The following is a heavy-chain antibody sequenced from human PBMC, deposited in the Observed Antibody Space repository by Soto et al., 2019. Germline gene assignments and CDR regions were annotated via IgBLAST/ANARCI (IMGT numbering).Heavy chain of an antibody. D-gene: IGHD2-2*01. Sequence: QVQLVQSGAEVKKPGSSVKVSCKASGGTFGSYAISWVRQAPGQGLEWMGGIIPIPGTANYAQKFQCRGTIAADESTSTAYMELSSLRSEDTAVYYCARSQGSSTSLEIYYYYYYGMDGWGQGTTVTVSS. CDR3: ARSQGSSTSLEIYYYYYYGMDG. CDR1: GGTFGSYA. V-gene: IGHV1-69*01. J-gene: IGHJ6*02. CDR2: IIPIPGTA.